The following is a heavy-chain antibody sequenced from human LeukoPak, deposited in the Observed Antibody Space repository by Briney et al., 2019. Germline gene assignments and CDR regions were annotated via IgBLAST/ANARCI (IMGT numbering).Heavy chain of an antibody. D-gene: IGHD1-14*01. Sequence: ASVKVSCKTSGNTFSSNIINWVRQAPGQRLDWMGWINAGNGNTKYSEKFQGRVTITRDTSASTVYMELSSLRSGDTAVYYCARERPTTTAFHVWGQGTMVTVSP. CDR1: GNTFSSNI. V-gene: IGHV1-3*01. J-gene: IGHJ3*01. CDR3: ARERPTTTAFHV. CDR2: INAGNGNT.